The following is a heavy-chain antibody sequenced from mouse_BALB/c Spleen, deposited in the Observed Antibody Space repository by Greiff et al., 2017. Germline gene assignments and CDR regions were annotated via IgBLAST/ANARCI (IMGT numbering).Heavy chain of an antibody. V-gene: IGHV5-17*02. CDR1: GFTFSSFG. J-gene: IGHJ1*01. Sequence: EVKLMESGGGLVQPGGSRKLSCAASGFTFSSFGMHWVRQAPEKGLEWVAYISSGSSTIYYADTVKGRFTISRDNPKNTLFLQMTSLRSEDTAMYYCASALYDGYHYWYFDVWGAGTTVTVSS. CDR2: ISSGSSTI. CDR3: ASALYDGYHYWYFDV. D-gene: IGHD2-3*01.